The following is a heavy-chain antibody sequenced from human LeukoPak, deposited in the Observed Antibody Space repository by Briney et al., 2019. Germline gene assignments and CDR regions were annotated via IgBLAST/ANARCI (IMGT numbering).Heavy chain of an antibody. V-gene: IGHV4-30-4*01. J-gene: IGHJ3*02. D-gene: IGHD1-26*01. CDR1: GGSISSGDYY. Sequence: RPSETLSLTCTVSGGSISSGDYYWSWIRQPPGKGLEWIGYIYYSGSTYYNPSLKSRVTISVDTSKNQFSLKLSSVTAADTTVHYSARGGRAAGQTQGGMDDAFDIWGQGTMVTVSS. CDR3: ARGGRAAGQTQGGMDDAFDI. CDR2: IYYSGST.